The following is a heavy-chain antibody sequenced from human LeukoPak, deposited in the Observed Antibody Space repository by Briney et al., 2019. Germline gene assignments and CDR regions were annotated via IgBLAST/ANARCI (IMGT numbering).Heavy chain of an antibody. Sequence: GGSLRLSCAASGFTFSSYEMNWVRQAPGKGRAWVSYISSSGSTIYYADSVKGRFTISRDNAKNSLYLQMNSLRAEDTAVYYCARRYCSSTSCTLDYWGQGTLVTVSS. CDR3: ARRYCSSTSCTLDY. J-gene: IGHJ4*02. D-gene: IGHD2-2*01. CDR1: GFTFSSYE. V-gene: IGHV3-48*03. CDR2: ISSSGSTI.